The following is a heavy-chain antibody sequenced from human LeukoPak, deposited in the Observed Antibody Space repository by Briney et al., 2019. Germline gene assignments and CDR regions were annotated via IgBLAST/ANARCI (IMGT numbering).Heavy chain of an antibody. V-gene: IGHV3-30*02. D-gene: IGHD3-22*01. CDR2: IWYDGNNK. Sequence: GGSLRLSCAASGFIFSNYGMHWVRQAPGKGLEWVAFIWYDGNNKYYADSVKGRFTISRDNSKNSVYLQMNSLRAEDTAVYYCAKDFYPSYYYDTIGYYLDYWGQGTLVTVSS. CDR3: AKDFYPSYYYDTIGYYLDY. CDR1: GFIFSNYG. J-gene: IGHJ4*02.